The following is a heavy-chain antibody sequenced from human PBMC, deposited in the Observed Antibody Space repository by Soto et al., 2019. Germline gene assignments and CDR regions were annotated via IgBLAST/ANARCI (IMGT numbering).Heavy chain of an antibody. V-gene: IGHV3-9*01. D-gene: IGHD5-12*01. CDR3: AKDHDEDFGYDLDYFNY. CDR1: GFNFDDYA. J-gene: IGHJ4*02. CDR2: ISWEGGRI. Sequence: EVQLVESGGEFVHPGGSLRLSCATSGFNFDDYAMHWVRQVPGKGLEWISGISWEGGRIGYADSVKDRFTISRDNAKNSLYLEMNSRRSEDTALYYCAKDHDEDFGYDLDYFNYWGRGTLVTVSS.